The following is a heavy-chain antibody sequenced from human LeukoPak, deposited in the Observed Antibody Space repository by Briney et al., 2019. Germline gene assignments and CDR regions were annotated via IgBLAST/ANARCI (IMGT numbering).Heavy chain of an antibody. CDR3: ARDGIFDY. V-gene: IGHV3-21*01. J-gene: IGHJ4*02. CDR1: GFTFSTYS. CDR2: IRSGSTYI. Sequence: GGSLRLSCAASGFTFSTYSMHWVRQAPGKGLEWVSSIRSGSTYINYADSVKGRFTISRDDAKKSLYLQMNSLRAEDTAVYYCARDGIFDYWGQGTLVTVSS.